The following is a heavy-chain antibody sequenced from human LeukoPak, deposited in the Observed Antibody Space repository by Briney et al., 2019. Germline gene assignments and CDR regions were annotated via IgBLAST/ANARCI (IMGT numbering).Heavy chain of an antibody. CDR2: ISSSGSTI. D-gene: IGHD5-18*01. CDR3: ARDKRGRSYGTRTWGFGMDV. J-gene: IGHJ6*02. Sequence: LSLTCAVYGGSFSGYYMSWIRQAPGKGLEWVSYISSSGSTIYYADSVKGRFTISRDNAKNSLYLQMNSLRAEDTAVYYCARDKRGRSYGTRTWGFGMDVWGQGTTVTVSS. CDR1: GGSFSGYY. V-gene: IGHV3-11*01.